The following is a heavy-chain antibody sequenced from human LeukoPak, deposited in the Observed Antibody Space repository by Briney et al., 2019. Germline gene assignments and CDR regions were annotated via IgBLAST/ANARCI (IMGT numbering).Heavy chain of an antibody. CDR3: ARRITMIVVVRYFDY. D-gene: IGHD3-22*01. J-gene: IGHJ4*01. V-gene: IGHV4-34*01. CDR2: INHSGST. CDR1: GGSFSGYY. Sequence: PSETLSLTCAVYGGSFSGYYWSWIRQPPGKGLEWIGEINHSGSTNYNPSLKSRVTISVDTSKNQFSLKLSSVTAADTAVYYCARRITMIVVVRYFDYWGQGTLVTVSS.